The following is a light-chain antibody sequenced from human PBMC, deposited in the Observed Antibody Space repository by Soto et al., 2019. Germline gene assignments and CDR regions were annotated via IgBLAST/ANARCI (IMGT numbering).Light chain of an antibody. CDR1: SSDVGGYKY. V-gene: IGLV2-14*01. CDR3: SSYTSSSTNYV. J-gene: IGLJ1*01. Sequence: QSALTQPASVSGSPGQSITISCTGTSSDVGGYKYVSCYQQHPGKAPKLMIYEVSNRPSGVSNRFSGSKSGNTASLTISGLQDEDEADYYCSSYTSSSTNYVFGTGTKLTVL. CDR2: EVS.